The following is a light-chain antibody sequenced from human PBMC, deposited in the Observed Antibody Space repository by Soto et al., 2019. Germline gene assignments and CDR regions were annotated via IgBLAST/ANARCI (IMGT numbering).Light chain of an antibody. CDR2: DVT. Sequence: QSALTQSPSASGSPGQSVTISCTGTSRDIGGYNSVSWYQQHPGKAPKVMIYDVTKRPSGVPDRFSGSKSGNTASLTVSALQAEDEADYYCSSYTDRKNLVFGTGTKVTVL. V-gene: IGLV2-8*01. CDR3: SSYTDRKNLV. CDR1: SRDIGGYNS. J-gene: IGLJ1*01.